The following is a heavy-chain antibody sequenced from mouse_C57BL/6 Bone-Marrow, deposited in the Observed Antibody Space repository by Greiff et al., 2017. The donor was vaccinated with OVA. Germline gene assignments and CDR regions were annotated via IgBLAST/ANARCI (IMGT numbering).Heavy chain of an antibody. CDR2: IDPKNGDT. CDR1: GFNIKDDY. D-gene: IGHD2-4*01. CDR3: TTSRYDYDDGFAY. Sequence: EVQLQQSGAELVRPGASVKLSCTASGFNIKDDYMHWVKQRPEQGLEWIGWIDPKNGDTEYASKFQGKATITADTSSNTAYLQLSSLTSEDTAVYYCTTSRYDYDDGFAYWGQGTLVTVSA. V-gene: IGHV14-4*01. J-gene: IGHJ3*01.